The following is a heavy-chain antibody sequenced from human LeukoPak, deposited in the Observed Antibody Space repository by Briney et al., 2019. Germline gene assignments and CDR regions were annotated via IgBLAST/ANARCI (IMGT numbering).Heavy chain of an antibody. CDR1: GYTLTELS. J-gene: IGHJ4*02. V-gene: IGHV1-24*01. CDR2: FDPEDGET. CDR3: ATVAITMVRGASPLDY. D-gene: IGHD3-10*01. Sequence: ASVKVSCKVSGYTLTELSMHLVRQAPGKGLEWMGGFDPEDGETIYAQKFQGRVTMTEDTSTDTAYMELSSLRSEDTAVYYCATVAITMVRGASPLDYWGQGTLVTVSS.